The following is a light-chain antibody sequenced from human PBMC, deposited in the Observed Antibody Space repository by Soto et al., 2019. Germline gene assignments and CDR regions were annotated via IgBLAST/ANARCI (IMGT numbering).Light chain of an antibody. Sequence: DIQMTQSPSSLSASVGDRVTITCQASQDISNYLNWYQQKPGKAPKLLIYDASNLETGVPSRFSGSGSGTEFALTISSLQTEDFATYYCQQSYSSPRTFGQGTKIDIK. CDR1: QDISNY. CDR3: QQSYSSPRT. V-gene: IGKV1-33*01. J-gene: IGKJ2*02. CDR2: DAS.